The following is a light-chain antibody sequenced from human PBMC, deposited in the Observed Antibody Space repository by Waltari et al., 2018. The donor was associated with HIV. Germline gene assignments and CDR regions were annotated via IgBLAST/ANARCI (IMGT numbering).Light chain of an antibody. Sequence: EIVMTQSPVPLSASLGERVTLSCRASQSVGTSLAWYQQRPGQAPGVLIYSVSTRAAGVPARFSGSGSGTDFTLTISSLQPEDYAVYFCQQYEKWPPLTFGGGTKV. CDR3: QQYEKWPPLT. V-gene: IGKV3-15*01. CDR1: QSVGTS. J-gene: IGKJ4*01. CDR2: SVS.